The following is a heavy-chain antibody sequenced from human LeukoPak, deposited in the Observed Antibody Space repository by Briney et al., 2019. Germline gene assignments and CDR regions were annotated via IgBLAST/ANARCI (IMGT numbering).Heavy chain of an antibody. CDR2: ISASGYST. CDR1: GFTFSSYA. J-gene: IGHJ4*02. D-gene: IGHD1-7*01. CDR3: AKDVYNWNFYFDY. V-gene: IGHV3-23*01. Sequence: GGSLRLSCTASGFTFSSYAMSWVRQAPGKGLEWVSAISASGYSTYYADSVKGRFTISRDNSKKTLYLQMNSLRAEDTAIFYCAKDVYNWNFYFDYWGQGTLVTVSS.